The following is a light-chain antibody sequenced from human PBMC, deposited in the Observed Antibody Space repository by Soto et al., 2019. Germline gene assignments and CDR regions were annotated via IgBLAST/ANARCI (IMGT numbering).Light chain of an antibody. Sequence: DIQMTQSPSSLSASVGDRVTMTGRASQSIDTYLNWYQQKPGKAPKLLIYAASGLHSGVPARFSGSGSGTDFTLTISSLQPEDFATYYCQQSYGAPPTFGQGTKVDI. CDR3: QQSYGAPPT. CDR1: QSIDTY. CDR2: AAS. V-gene: IGKV1-39*01. J-gene: IGKJ2*01.